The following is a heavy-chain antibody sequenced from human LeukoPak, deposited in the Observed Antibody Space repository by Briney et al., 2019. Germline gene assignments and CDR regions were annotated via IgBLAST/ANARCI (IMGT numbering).Heavy chain of an antibody. Sequence: SETLSLTCTVSGASIRNYYWSWIRQPAGKGLEWIGRIVPSGNTNYNPSLKSRVTMSVDTSKNQFSLKLNSVTAADTAVYYCARGTYCSGGSCYPYYFDYWGQGTLVTVSS. J-gene: IGHJ4*02. CDR2: IVPSGNT. CDR1: GASIRNYY. V-gene: IGHV4-4*07. CDR3: ARGTYCSGGSCYPYYFDY. D-gene: IGHD2-15*01.